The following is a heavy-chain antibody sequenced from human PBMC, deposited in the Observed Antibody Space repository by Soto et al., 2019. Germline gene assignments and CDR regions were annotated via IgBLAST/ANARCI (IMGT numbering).Heavy chain of an antibody. CDR2: ITGGGDSK. Sequence: SGGSLRLSCAASGFTFSNYAMSWVRQAPGKGLEWVSAITGGGDSKFYADSVKGRFTISRDNSKNTLYLQMNSLRGEDTAIYFCAKRISGWYYADFWGQGTLVTVS. CDR3: AKRISGWYYADF. J-gene: IGHJ4*02. V-gene: IGHV3-23*01. CDR1: GFTFSNYA. D-gene: IGHD6-19*01.